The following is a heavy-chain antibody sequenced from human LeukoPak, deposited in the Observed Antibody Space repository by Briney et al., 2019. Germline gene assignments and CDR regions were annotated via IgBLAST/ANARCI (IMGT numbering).Heavy chain of an antibody. D-gene: IGHD4-11*01. J-gene: IGHJ6*03. CDR2: ISTSSDYI. Sequence: PGGSLRLSCAASGFSFSSYSMNWVRQVPGKGLEWVSFISTSSDYINYADSLKGRFVISRDNAKNSLYLQMNSLRAEDTAVYYCARDLIGYDYNHYYYMDVWGKGTTVTVSS. CDR1: GFSFSSYS. V-gene: IGHV3-21*01. CDR3: ARDLIGYDYNHYYYMDV.